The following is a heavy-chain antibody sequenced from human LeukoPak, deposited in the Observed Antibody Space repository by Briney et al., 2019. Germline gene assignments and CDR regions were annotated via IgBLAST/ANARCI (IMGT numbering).Heavy chain of an antibody. CDR3: AREGPLRLPYFDP. CDR1: GYTFTGYY. CDR2: INPNIGGT. J-gene: IGHJ5*02. D-gene: IGHD4-17*01. Sequence: ASVKVSCKASGYTFTGYYMHCVRQAPGQGLEWMGWINPNIGGTNYAQKFQGRVTMTRDTSISTAYMELSSLRSDDTAVYYCAREGPLRLPYFDPWGQGTLVTVSS. V-gene: IGHV1-2*02.